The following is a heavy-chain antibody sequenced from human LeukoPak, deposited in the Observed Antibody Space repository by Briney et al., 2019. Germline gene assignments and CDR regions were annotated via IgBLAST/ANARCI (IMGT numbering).Heavy chain of an antibody. Sequence: GGSLRLSCAASGFTFSSYEMNWVRQAPGKGLEWVSYISSSGSTIYYADSVKGRFTISRDNAKNSLYLQMNSLRAEDTAVYYCARDPGIMITFGGGLAYFDYWGQGTLVTVSS. CDR1: GFTFSSYE. CDR2: ISSSGSTI. D-gene: IGHD3-16*01. CDR3: ARDPGIMITFGGGLAYFDY. J-gene: IGHJ4*02. V-gene: IGHV3-48*03.